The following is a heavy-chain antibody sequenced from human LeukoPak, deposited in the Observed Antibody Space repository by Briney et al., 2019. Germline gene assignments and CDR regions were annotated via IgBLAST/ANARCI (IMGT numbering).Heavy chain of an antibody. CDR3: ASLIFRGGGAFYFDY. J-gene: IGHJ4*02. Sequence: ASVKVSCKASGYTFIDHYIHWVRQAPGQGLEWMGWINPKSGDTYYAQKFQGRVTVAGDPSMSTAYMDLRRLTSDDTAVYYCASLIFRGGGAFYFDYWGQGTLVTVSP. D-gene: IGHD2-21*01. V-gene: IGHV1-2*02. CDR2: INPKSGDT. CDR1: GYTFIDHY.